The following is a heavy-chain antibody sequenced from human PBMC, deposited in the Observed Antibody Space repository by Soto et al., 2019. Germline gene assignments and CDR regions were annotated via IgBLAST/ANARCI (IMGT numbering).Heavy chain of an antibody. D-gene: IGHD6-19*01. CDR2: IYPSDSSI. J-gene: IGHJ4*02. CDR3: ARLYTSGSPFDF. CDR1: GYRFDTYW. V-gene: IGHV5-51*01. Sequence: PGESLKISCKGSGYRFDTYWIAWVRQMPGKGLEWMGFIYPSDSSIKYSPSFQGQVTISGDKSISTAYLQWSSLKASDTAIYYCARLYTSGSPFDFWGQGTQVTVSS.